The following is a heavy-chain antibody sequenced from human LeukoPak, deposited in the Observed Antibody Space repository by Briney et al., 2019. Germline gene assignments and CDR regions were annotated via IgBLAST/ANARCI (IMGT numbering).Heavy chain of an antibody. V-gene: IGHV3-7*01. D-gene: IGHD3-10*01. J-gene: IGHJ6*02. Sequence: GGSLRLSCAASGFTFSSYWMSWVRQAPGKGLEWVANIKQDGSEKYYVDSVKGRFTISRDNAKNSLYLQMNSLRAEDTAVYYCAREIGSLTGYGMDVWGQGTTVTVSS. CDR2: IKQDGSEK. CDR3: AREIGSLTGYGMDV. CDR1: GFTFSSYW.